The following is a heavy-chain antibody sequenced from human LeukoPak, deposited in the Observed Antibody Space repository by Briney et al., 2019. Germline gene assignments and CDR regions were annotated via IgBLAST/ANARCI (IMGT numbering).Heavy chain of an antibody. D-gene: IGHD3-10*02. V-gene: IGHV3-23*01. CDR1: GFTFSSYG. CDR2: ISGSGGNT. Sequence: PGGSLRLSCAASGFTFSSYGMNWVRQAPGKGLEWVSAISGSGGNTYYADSVKGRFTISRDNAKSSLYLQMNSLRAEDTAVYYCAELGITMIGGVWGKGTTVTISS. J-gene: IGHJ6*04. CDR3: AELGITMIGGV.